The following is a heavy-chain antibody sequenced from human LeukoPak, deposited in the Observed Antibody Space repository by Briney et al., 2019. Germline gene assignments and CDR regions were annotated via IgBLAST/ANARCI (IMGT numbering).Heavy chain of an antibody. Sequence: PGVTLRLSCGSSGFTFSSYNMNWVRQAPGKGLEWVSYISNSSRYIYYADAVKSRLTISRDNAKNSVYLRMNSPRAEDTAVYYCARIPGSPWIFGVVITSYDFDYWGQGTLGTPSP. J-gene: IGHJ4*02. CDR1: GFTFSSYN. V-gene: IGHV3-21*01. CDR2: ISNSSRYI. CDR3: ARIPGSPWIFGVVITSYDFDY. D-gene: IGHD3-3*01.